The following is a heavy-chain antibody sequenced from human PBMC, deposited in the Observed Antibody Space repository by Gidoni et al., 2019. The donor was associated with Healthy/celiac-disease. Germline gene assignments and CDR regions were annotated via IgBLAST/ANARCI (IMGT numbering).Heavy chain of an antibody. D-gene: IGHD6-19*01. Sequence: EVQLVESGGGLVQPGRSLRLSCAASGFTFDDYAMHWVRQAPGKGLEWVSGISWNSGSIGYADSVKGRFTISRDNAKNSLYLQMNSLRAEDTALYYCAKDMGRIAVAVTPDYWGQGTLVTVSS. CDR2: ISWNSGSI. J-gene: IGHJ4*02. CDR3: AKDMGRIAVAVTPDY. V-gene: IGHV3-9*01. CDR1: GFTFDDYA.